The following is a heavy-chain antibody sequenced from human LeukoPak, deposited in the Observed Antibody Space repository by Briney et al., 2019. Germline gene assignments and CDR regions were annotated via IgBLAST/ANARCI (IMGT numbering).Heavy chain of an antibody. D-gene: IGHD6-19*01. CDR2: ISHSGST. CDR1: GGSFREYY. V-gene: IGHV4-34*01. CDR3: AGVAVAGKQYGMDV. Sequence: SETLSLTCAVYGGSFREYYWSWIRQPPGKGLEWIGEISHSGSTNYNPSLKSRVTMSVDTSKNQFSLKLSSVTAADTAVYYCAGVAVAGKQYGMDVWGQGTTVTVSS. J-gene: IGHJ6*02.